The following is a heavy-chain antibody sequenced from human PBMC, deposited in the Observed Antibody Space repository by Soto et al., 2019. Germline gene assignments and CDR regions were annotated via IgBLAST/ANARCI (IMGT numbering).Heavy chain of an antibody. D-gene: IGHD1-26*01. CDR3: ARIVGADRRWFDP. V-gene: IGHV1-18*04. CDR2: ISAYNGGT. J-gene: IGHJ5*02. Sequence: ASVKVSCKASGYTFTGYCMHWVRQAPGQGLEWMGWISAYNGGTNYAQKLQGRVTMTTDTSTSTAYMELRSLRSDDTAVYYCARIVGADRRWFDPWGQGTLVTVSS. CDR1: GYTFTGYC.